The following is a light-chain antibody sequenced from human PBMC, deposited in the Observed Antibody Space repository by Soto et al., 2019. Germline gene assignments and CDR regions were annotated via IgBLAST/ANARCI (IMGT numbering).Light chain of an antibody. Sequence: QSVLTQPPSASGSPGQSVTISCTGTSSDVGGYNYVSWYQQLPCKAPKLMIYEVSKRPSGVPDRFSGSKSGNTASLTVSGLQAEDEADYYCSSYAGSNNVVFGGGTKVTVL. J-gene: IGLJ2*01. CDR1: SSDVGGYNY. CDR2: EVS. CDR3: SSYAGSNNVV. V-gene: IGLV2-8*01.